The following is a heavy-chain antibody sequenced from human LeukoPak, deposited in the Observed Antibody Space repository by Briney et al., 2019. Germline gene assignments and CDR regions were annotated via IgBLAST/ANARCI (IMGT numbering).Heavy chain of an antibody. CDR1: GYGFTSHW. Sequence: GESLKISCKGSGYGFTSHWIAWVRQMPGKGLEWMGIIYSGDSDTRYSPSFEGQVTISADKSVSTAYLQWSSLKASDTAMYYCARHGGGDYYESSGYYSPLDYWGQGTLVTVSS. CDR2: IYSGDSDT. CDR3: ARHGGGDYYESSGYYSPLDY. V-gene: IGHV5-51*01. J-gene: IGHJ4*02. D-gene: IGHD3-22*01.